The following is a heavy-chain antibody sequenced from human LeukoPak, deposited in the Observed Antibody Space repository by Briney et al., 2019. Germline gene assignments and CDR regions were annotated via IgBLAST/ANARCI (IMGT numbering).Heavy chain of an antibody. Sequence: GGSQRLSCAASGFSFSSHWMNWVRQAPGKGLEWVANIKEDGSETNYVDSVKGRFTISRDNAKNSLCLQMNSLRAEDTAVYYCARGEHGAFNIWGQGTMVTVSS. V-gene: IGHV3-7*01. J-gene: IGHJ3*02. CDR3: ARGEHGAFNI. CDR1: GFSFSSHW. CDR2: IKEDGSET.